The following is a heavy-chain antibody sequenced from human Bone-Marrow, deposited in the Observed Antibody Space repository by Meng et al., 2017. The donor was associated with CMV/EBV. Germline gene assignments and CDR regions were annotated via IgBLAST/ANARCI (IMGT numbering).Heavy chain of an antibody. D-gene: IGHD2-2*01. Sequence: GGSLRLSCVASGFTFSADGMHWVRQPPGKGLQWVAFIRYDGSHQYYEDSVKGRFTISRDNAKNSLYLQMNSLRAEDTAVYYCARERQDVVVPAAIDYWGQGTLVTVSS. CDR2: IRYDGSHQ. CDR3: ARERQDVVVPAAIDY. J-gene: IGHJ4*02. V-gene: IGHV3-30*02. CDR1: GFTFSADG.